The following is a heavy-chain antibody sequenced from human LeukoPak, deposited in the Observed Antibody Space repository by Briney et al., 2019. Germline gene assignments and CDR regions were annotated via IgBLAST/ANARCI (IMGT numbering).Heavy chain of an antibody. CDR3: ARYGLMWELPRNNWFDP. CDR1: GFTFDDYG. V-gene: IGHV3-20*04. J-gene: IGHJ5*02. D-gene: IGHD1-26*01. CDR2: INWNGGST. Sequence: PGGSLRLSCAASGFTFDDYGMSWVRQAPGKGLEWVSGINWNGGSTGYADSVKGRFTISRDNAKNSLYLQMNSLRAEDTALYYCARYGLMWELPRNNWFDPWGQGTLVTVSS.